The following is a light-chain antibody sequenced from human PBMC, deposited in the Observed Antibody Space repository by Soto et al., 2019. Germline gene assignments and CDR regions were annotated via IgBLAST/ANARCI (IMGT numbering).Light chain of an antibody. CDR2: DAS. Sequence: DILMTQSPSTLSASVGDRVTLTCRASQNINRWLAWYQQKPGKAPKLLISDASTLESGVPSRFSGSGSGTEFTLTISSLQPDDFASYYCQQYESYYTFGQGTKVDIK. CDR1: QNINRW. CDR3: QQYESYYT. V-gene: IGKV1-5*01. J-gene: IGKJ2*01.